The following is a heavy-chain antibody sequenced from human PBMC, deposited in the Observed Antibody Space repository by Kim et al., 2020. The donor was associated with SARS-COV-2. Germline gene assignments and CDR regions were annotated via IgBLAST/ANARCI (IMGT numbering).Heavy chain of an antibody. CDR1: GGSISSSSYY. CDR2: IYYSGST. D-gene: IGHD5-12*01. Sequence: SETLSLTCTVSGGSISSSSYYWGWIRQPPGKGLEWIGSIYYSGSTYYNPSLKSRVTISVDTSKNQFSLKLSSVTAADTAVYYCASEVATINFENYYYYYGMDVWGQGTTVTVSS. V-gene: IGHV4-39*01. CDR3: ASEVATINFENYYYYYGMDV. J-gene: IGHJ6*02.